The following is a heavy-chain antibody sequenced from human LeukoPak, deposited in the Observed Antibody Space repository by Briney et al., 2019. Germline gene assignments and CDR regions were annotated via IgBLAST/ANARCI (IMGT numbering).Heavy chain of an antibody. Sequence: PGGSLRLSCAASGFTFSSYGMSWVRQAPGKGLEWVSALSGSGGRTCYADSVKGRFTISRDNSKNTLYLQMNSLRAEDTAVYYCAKDRVGAILYFDSWGQGTLVTVSS. D-gene: IGHD1-26*01. CDR1: GFTFSSYG. V-gene: IGHV3-23*01. CDR2: LSGSGGRT. CDR3: AKDRVGAILYFDS. J-gene: IGHJ4*02.